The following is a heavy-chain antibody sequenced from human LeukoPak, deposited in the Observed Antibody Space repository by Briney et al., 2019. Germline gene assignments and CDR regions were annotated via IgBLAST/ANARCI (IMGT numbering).Heavy chain of an antibody. D-gene: IGHD6-13*01. J-gene: IGHJ4*02. CDR3: AREEVIAAAGPTLDY. Sequence: GASVKVSCTASGYTFTDYYMHWVRQAPGQGLEWMGWINPNSGGTNYAEKVQGRVTMTRDTSISTAYMELSRLRSDDTAVFYCAREEVIAAAGPTLDYWGQGALVTVSS. V-gene: IGHV1-2*02. CDR1: GYTFTDYY. CDR2: INPNSGGT.